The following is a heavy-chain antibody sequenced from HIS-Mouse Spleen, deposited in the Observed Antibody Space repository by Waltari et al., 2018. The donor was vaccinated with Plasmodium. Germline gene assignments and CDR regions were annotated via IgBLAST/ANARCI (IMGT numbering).Heavy chain of an antibody. Sequence: QVQLQQWGAGLLKPSETLSLTCAVYGGSFSGYYWSWIRQPPGKGLEWIGEINHSGSTNYNPSLKSRVTISVDTSKNQFSLKLSSVTAADTAVYYCARKEDIWNPHGAFDIWGQGTMVTVSS. CDR3: ARKEDIWNPHGAFDI. CDR1: GGSFSGYY. V-gene: IGHV4-34*01. D-gene: IGHD1-20*01. CDR2: INHSGST. J-gene: IGHJ3*02.